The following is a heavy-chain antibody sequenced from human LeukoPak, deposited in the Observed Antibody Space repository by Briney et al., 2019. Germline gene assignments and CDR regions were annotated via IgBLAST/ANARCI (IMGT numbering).Heavy chain of an antibody. CDR3: ARERGEMATQYATDYYYYGMDV. D-gene: IGHD5-24*01. J-gene: IGHJ6*02. Sequence: PSETLSLTCSVSGDSISSSIYYWVWIRQPPGKGLEWIGYIYYSGSTNYNPSLKSRVTISVDASKNQFSLKLSSVTAADAAVYYCARERGEMATQYATDYYYYGMDVWGQGTTVTVSS. CDR2: IYYSGST. CDR1: GDSISSSIYY. V-gene: IGHV4-61*01.